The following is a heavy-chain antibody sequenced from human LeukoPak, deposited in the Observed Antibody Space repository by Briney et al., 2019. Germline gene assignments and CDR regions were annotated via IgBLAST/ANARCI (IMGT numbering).Heavy chain of an antibody. J-gene: IGHJ4*02. CDR1: GYTFTSYG. Sequence: ASVKVSCEASGYTFTSYGMSWVRQAPGQGLEWMGGISAYNGNTNYAQKLHGRVTMTPDTPTRRAYTALRSVRYDDTGVYYCESSRAYYYGSGSHPNDYWGQGTLVTVSS. V-gene: IGHV1-18*04. CDR2: ISAYNGNT. D-gene: IGHD3-10*01. CDR3: ESSRAYYYGSGSHPNDY.